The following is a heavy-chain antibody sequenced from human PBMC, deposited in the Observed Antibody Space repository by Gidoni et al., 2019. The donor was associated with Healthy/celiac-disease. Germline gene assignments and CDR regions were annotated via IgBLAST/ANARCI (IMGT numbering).Heavy chain of an antibody. CDR2: IGSSSSYI. D-gene: IGHD1-26*01. Sequence: EVQLVESGGGLVKPGGSLRLSCAASGFTFSSYSMNWVRQAPGKGLEWVSSIGSSSSYIYYADSVKGRFTISRDNAKNSLYLQMNSLRAEDTAVYYCARDRSGMVAELPPPYYFDYWGQGTLVTVSS. V-gene: IGHV3-21*01. CDR3: ARDRSGMVAELPPPYYFDY. J-gene: IGHJ4*02. CDR1: GFTFSSYS.